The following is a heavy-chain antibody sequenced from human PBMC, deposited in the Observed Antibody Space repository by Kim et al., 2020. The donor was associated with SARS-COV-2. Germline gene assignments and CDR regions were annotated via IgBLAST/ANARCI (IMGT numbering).Heavy chain of an antibody. J-gene: IGHJ4*02. CDR2: KAKNYAT. V-gene: IGHV3-73*01. CDR3: NRNLSF. Sequence: KAKNYATEDAASVKGRFTISRDESKNTAYLQMNSLKTEDTAVYYCNRNLSFWGQGTLVTVSS.